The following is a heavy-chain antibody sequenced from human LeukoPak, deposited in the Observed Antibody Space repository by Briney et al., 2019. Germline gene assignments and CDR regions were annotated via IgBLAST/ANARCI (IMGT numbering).Heavy chain of an antibody. D-gene: IGHD4-11*01. Sequence: GGSLRLSCAASGFTFSSYAMHWVRQAPGKGLEWVAVISYDGSNKYYADSVKGRFTISRDNSKNTLYLQMNSLRAEDTAVYYCAVPSNYDYYGMDVWGQGTTVTVSS. CDR1: GFTFSSYA. V-gene: IGHV3-30*04. J-gene: IGHJ6*02. CDR2: ISYDGSNK. CDR3: AVPSNYDYYGMDV.